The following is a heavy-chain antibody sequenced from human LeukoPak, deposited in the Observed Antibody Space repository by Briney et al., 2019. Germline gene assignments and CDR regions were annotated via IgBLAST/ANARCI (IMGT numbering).Heavy chain of an antibody. CDR2: INHSGST. J-gene: IGHJ6*02. CDR1: GGSFSGYY. CDR3: ARVGSSSWYPGDYYGMDV. V-gene: IGHV4-34*01. Sequence: SETLSLTCAVYGGSFSGYYWSWIRQPPGKGLEWIGEINHSGSTNYNPSLKSRVTISVDTSKNQFSLKLSSVTAADTAVYYCARVGSSSWYPGDYYGMDVWGQGTTVTVSS. D-gene: IGHD6-13*01.